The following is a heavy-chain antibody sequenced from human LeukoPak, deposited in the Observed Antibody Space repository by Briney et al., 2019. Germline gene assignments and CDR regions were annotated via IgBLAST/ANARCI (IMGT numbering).Heavy chain of an antibody. D-gene: IGHD4-11*01. V-gene: IGHV4-59*12. J-gene: IGHJ6*02. CDR3: ARIRTTVTTFVRYHYGMDV. CDR1: GGSTSSYY. CDR2: IYYSGST. Sequence: SETLSLTCTVSGGSTSSYYWSWIRQPPGKGLEWIGYIYYSGSTNYNPSLKSRLTISIDTSKNQFSLKLSSVTAADTAVYYCARIRTTVTTFVRYHYGMDVWGQGTTVTVSS.